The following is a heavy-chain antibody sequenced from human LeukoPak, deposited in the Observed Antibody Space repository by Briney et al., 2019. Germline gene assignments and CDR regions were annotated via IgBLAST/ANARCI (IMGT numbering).Heavy chain of an antibody. D-gene: IGHD6-13*01. J-gene: IGHJ4*02. V-gene: IGHV3-30*18. Sequence: GRSLRLSCAAFGFTFSSYGMHWVRQAPGKGLEWVAVISYDGSNKYYADSVKGRFTISRDNSKNTLYLQMNSLRAEDTAVYYCAKDGAGEAAAAGDYWGQGTLVTVSS. CDR3: AKDGAGEAAAAGDY. CDR2: ISYDGSNK. CDR1: GFTFSSYG.